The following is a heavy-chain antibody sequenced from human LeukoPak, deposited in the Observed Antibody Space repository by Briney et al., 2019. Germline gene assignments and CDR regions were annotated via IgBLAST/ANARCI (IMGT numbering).Heavy chain of an antibody. J-gene: IGHJ4*02. V-gene: IGHV3-7*01. CDR3: AREDGYCSGGNCYSYFDS. CDR2: IKKTGSET. CDR1: KFIFSNYW. D-gene: IGHD2-15*01. Sequence: GGSLRLSCAASKFIFSNYWMSWVRQAPGKGLEWVAYIKKTGSETYYVDSVKGRFTISRDNARNSLFLQMNSLRAEDTAVYYCAREDGYCSGGNCYSYFDSWGQGTLVTVSS.